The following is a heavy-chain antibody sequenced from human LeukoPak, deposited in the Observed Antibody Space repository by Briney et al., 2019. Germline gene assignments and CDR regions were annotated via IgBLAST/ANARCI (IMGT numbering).Heavy chain of an antibody. J-gene: IGHJ4*02. Sequence: GGSLRLSCGASGFTFSDYSMNWLRQAPGEGLEWVAKIKADGGEKDHVASVKGRFTISRDNAKNSLYLQMNSLRVEDTAVYYCARGGAARPDFWGQGTLVTVSS. CDR3: ARGGAARPDF. CDR1: GFTFSDYS. V-gene: IGHV3-7*01. D-gene: IGHD6-6*01. CDR2: IKADGGEK.